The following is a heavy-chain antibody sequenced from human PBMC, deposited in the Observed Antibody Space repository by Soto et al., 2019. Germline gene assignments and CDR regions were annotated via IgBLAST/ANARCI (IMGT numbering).Heavy chain of an antibody. Sequence: EVQLVESGGGLVQPGGSLRLSCAASGFTFSTYWMSWVRQAPGKGLEWVANIKQDGSEEYYVDSVKGRFTISRDNAKDSLYLQMNSLRAEDTAVYYCARLGYCSSTSCFNWYFDLWGRGTLVTVSS. V-gene: IGHV3-7*01. CDR1: GFTFSTYW. CDR3: ARLGYCSSTSCFNWYFDL. J-gene: IGHJ2*01. D-gene: IGHD2-2*01. CDR2: IKQDGSEE.